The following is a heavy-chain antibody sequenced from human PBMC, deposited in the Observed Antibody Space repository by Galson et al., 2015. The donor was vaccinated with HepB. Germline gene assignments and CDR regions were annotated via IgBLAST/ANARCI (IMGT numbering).Heavy chain of an antibody. CDR3: ARDPNRYSSGWYPTY. J-gene: IGHJ4*02. Sequence: SLRLSCAASGFTFSSYAMHWVRQAPGKGLEWVAVISYDGSNKYYADSVKGRFTISRDNSKNTLYLQMNSLRAEDTAVYYCARDPNRYSSGWYPTYWGQGTLVTVSS. CDR1: GFTFSSYA. CDR2: ISYDGSNK. V-gene: IGHV3-30-3*01. D-gene: IGHD6-19*01.